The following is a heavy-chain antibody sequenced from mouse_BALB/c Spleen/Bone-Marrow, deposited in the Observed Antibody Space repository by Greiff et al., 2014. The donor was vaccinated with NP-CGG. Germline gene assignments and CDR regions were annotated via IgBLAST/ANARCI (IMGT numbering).Heavy chain of an antibody. CDR2: ISDGGTYT. J-gene: IGHJ4*01. D-gene: IGHD1-1*02. Sequence: DVMLVESGGDLVKPGGSLKLSCAASGFTFSDFYMFWFRQTPEKRLEWVATISDGGTYTYYPDSVKGRFTISRDNAKYNLYLQMSSLKSEDTAMYYCARSGERYGAMDYWGQGTSVTVSS. CDR1: GFTFSDFY. CDR3: ARSGERYGAMDY. V-gene: IGHV5-4*02.